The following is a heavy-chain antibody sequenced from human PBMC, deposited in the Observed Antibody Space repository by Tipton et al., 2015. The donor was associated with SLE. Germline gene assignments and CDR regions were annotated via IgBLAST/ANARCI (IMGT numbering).Heavy chain of an antibody. Sequence: SLRLSCAASGFTFSTYAMHWVRQAPGKGLEWVAVISYDGSNKYYADSVKGRFTISRDNSKNTLYLQMNSLRAEDTAVYYCATPNYGMDVWGQGTTVTVSS. CDR1: GFTFSTYA. V-gene: IGHV3-30-3*01. J-gene: IGHJ6*02. CDR3: ATPNYGMDV. CDR2: ISYDGSNK.